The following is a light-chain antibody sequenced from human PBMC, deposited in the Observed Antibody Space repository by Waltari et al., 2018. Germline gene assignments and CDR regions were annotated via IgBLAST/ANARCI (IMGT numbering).Light chain of an antibody. J-gene: IGKJ1*01. CDR1: QSISIY. CDR3: QQSSRTPPWT. Sequence: DIQMTQSPSSLSASVGDSVTITCRARQSISIYLNWYQQKPGKAPKLLISAESSLQSGVPSRFSGSGSGTDFALTISSLQPEDCATYYCQQSSRTPPWTFGQGTQVEIK. V-gene: IGKV1-39*01. CDR2: AES.